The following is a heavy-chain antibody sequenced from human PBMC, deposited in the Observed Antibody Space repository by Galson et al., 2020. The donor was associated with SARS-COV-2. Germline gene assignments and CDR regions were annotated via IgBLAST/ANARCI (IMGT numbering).Heavy chain of an antibody. CDR3: ARARLYSSSWYQYFDY. Sequence: SETLSLTCTVSGGSISSYYWSWIRQPPGKGLEWIGYIYYSGSTNYNPSLKSRVTISVDTSKNQFSLKLSSVTAADTAVYYCARARLYSSSWYQYFDYWGQGTLVTVSS. J-gene: IGHJ4*02. CDR1: GGSISSYY. V-gene: IGHV4-59*01. D-gene: IGHD6-13*01. CDR2: IYYSGST.